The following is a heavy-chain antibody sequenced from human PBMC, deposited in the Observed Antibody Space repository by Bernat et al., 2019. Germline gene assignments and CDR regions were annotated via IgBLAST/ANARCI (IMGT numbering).Heavy chain of an antibody. Sequence: QVQLVESGGGVVQPGRSLRLSCPASGFTFSSSSMPWVRQAPGQGLEWVAVISYDGSNKYYADSVKGRFTISRDNSKNTLYLQMNSLRAEDTAGYYCARGMLWFGELDAFDIWGQGTMVTVSS. D-gene: IGHD3-10*01. J-gene: IGHJ3*02. V-gene: IGHV3-30-3*01. CDR3: ARGMLWFGELDAFDI. CDR2: ISYDGSNK. CDR1: GFTFSSSS.